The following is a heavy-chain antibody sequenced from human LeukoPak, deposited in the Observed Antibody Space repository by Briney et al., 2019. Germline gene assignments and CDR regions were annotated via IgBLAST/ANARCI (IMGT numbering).Heavy chain of an antibody. D-gene: IGHD4-17*01. CDR3: ARANYGDYVADWFGP. V-gene: IGHV1-2*02. J-gene: IGHJ5*02. CDR1: GYTFTSYY. Sequence: ASVKVSCKASGYTFTSYYMHWVRQAPGQGLEWMGWINPNSGGTNYAQKFQGRVTMTRDTSISTAYMELSRLRSDDTAVYYCARANYGDYVADWFGPWGQGTLVTVSS. CDR2: INPNSGGT.